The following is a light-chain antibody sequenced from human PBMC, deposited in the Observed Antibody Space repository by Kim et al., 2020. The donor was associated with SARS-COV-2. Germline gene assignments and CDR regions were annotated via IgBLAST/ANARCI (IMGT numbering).Light chain of an antibody. V-gene: IGLV3-19*01. CDR3: NSRDSNDNVI. Sequence: SSELTQDPAVSVALGQTVRITCQGDSLRSYYATWYQQKPGQAPMLVIYGKNSRPSGIPDRFSASSSGNTASLTITGTQAGDEADYYCNSRDSNDNVIFGGGTKLTVL. CDR1: SLRSYY. CDR2: GKN. J-gene: IGLJ2*01.